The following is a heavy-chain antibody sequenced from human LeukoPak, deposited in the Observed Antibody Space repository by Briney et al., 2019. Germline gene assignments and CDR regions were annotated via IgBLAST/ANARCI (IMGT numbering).Heavy chain of an antibody. CDR1: GGSISSYY. CDR2: IYYSGST. J-gene: IGHJ4*02. CDR3: ARALDFWGPFDY. D-gene: IGHD3-3*01. Sequence: SETLSLTCTVSGGSISSYYWSWIRQPPGKGLEWIGYIYYSGSTNYNPSLKSRVTISVDTSKNQFSLKLSSVTAADTAVYYCARALDFWGPFDYWGQETLVTVSS. V-gene: IGHV4-59*01.